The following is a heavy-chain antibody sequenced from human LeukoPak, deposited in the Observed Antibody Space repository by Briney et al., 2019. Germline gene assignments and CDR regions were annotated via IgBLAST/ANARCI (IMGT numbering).Heavy chain of an antibody. J-gene: IGHJ4*02. CDR3: ARDRNNYYDSSGYYQY. Sequence: ASVKVSCKASGYTFTSYGISWVRQAPGQGLEWMGWISAYNGNTNYAQKLQGRVTMTTDTSTSTAYMELRSLRSDDTAVYYWARDRNNYYDSSGYYQYWGQGTLVTVSS. V-gene: IGHV1-18*01. D-gene: IGHD3-22*01. CDR2: ISAYNGNT. CDR1: GYTFTSYG.